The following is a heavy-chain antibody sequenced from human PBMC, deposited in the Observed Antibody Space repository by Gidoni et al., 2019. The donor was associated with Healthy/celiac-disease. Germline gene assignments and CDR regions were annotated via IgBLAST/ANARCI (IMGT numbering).Heavy chain of an antibody. D-gene: IGHD3-9*01. V-gene: IGHV3-15*01. CDR1: GFTFSNAR. CDR3: TTYGYFDWLDY. CDR2: IKSKTDGGTT. Sequence: EVQLVESGGGLVKPGGSLRLSCAASGFTFSNARMSRVRQGPGKGLEWVGRIKSKTDGGTTDYAAPVKGRFTISRDDSKNTLYLQMNSLKTEDTAVYYCTTYGYFDWLDYWGQGTLVTVSS. J-gene: IGHJ4*02.